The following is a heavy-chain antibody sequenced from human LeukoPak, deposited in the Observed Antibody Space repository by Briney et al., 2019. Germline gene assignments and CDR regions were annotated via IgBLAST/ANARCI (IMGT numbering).Heavy chain of an antibody. V-gene: IGHV3-30*18. CDR2: ISYDGSSK. Sequence: GGSLRLSCIASGSTFRSYGINWVRQAPGKGLEWVGFISYDGSSKYYGDSVKGRFTVSRDNSQNTVYLQMNSLSAEDTAVYYCAKNRLRYFAYGYYYGMDVWGQGTTVTVAS. CDR3: AKNRLRYFAYGYYYGMDV. J-gene: IGHJ6*02. D-gene: IGHD3-9*01. CDR1: GSTFRSYG.